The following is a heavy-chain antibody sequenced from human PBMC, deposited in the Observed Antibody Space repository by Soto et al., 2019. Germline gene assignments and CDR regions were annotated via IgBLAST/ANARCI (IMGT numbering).Heavy chain of an antibody. CDR2: IYSGGST. J-gene: IGHJ5*02. D-gene: IGHD3-22*01. V-gene: IGHV3-66*01. CDR3: ASGYYDSSGYANWFDP. Sequence: EVQLVESGGGLVQPGGSLRLSCAASGFTVSSNYMSWVRQAPGKGLEWVSVIYSGGSTYYADSVKGRFTISRDNSKNTPNLQMNSRRAEDTAVYYCASGYYDSSGYANWFDPWGQGTLVTVSS. CDR1: GFTVSSNY.